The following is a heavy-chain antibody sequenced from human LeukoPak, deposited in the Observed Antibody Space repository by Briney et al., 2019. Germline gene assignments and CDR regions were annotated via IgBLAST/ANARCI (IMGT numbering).Heavy chain of an antibody. Sequence: GGSLRLSCAASGFTFSSYWMTWVRQAPGKGLEWVANMKQDGSEKYYVDSVKGRFTISRDNSKNSLYQQMNSLRAEDTAVYYCARDRCHGDCYYFDSWGQGTLVTVSS. CDR2: MKQDGSEK. D-gene: IGHD2-21*02. J-gene: IGHJ4*02. CDR1: GFTFSSYW. V-gene: IGHV3-7*01. CDR3: ARDRCHGDCYYFDS.